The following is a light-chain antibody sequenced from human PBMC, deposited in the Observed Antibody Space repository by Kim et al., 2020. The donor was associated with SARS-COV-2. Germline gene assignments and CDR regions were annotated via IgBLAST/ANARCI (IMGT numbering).Light chain of an antibody. CDR2: KVS. V-gene: IGKV2-30*01. CDR1: QSPVYGDGNTY. Sequence: PASISCRSSQSPVYGDGNTYLNWFHQRPGQSPRRLIYKVSNRDSGVPDRFSGSGSGTDFTLQISRVEAEDVGVYYCMQGAHWPLFSFGQGTKLEI. CDR3: MQGAHWPLFS. J-gene: IGKJ2*03.